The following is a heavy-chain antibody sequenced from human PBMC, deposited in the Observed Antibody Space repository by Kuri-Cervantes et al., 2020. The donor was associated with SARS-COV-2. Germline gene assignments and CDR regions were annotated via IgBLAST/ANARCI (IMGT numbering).Heavy chain of an antibody. CDR2: IRGSGYTT. Sequence: GESLKISCSPSGFTFSRYAMNWVRQAPGKGLEWISAIRGSGYTTYYADSVKGRFTISRDNFKNTLYLQMNNLRAEDTAVYYCAKDPNGDYVGAFDFWGQGTLVTVSS. J-gene: IGHJ3*01. CDR3: AKDPNGDYVGAFDF. D-gene: IGHD4-17*01. CDR1: GFTFSRYA. V-gene: IGHV3-23*01.